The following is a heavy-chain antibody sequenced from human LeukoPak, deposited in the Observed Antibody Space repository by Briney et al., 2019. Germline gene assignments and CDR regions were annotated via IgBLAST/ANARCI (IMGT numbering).Heavy chain of an antibody. CDR2: FDPEDGET. Sequence: ASVKVSCKVSGYTLTELSMHWVRQAPGKGLEWMGGFDPEDGETIYAQKFQGRVTTTEDTSTDTAYMELSSLRSEDTAVYYCATDLQGFGNFDYWGQGTLVTVSS. V-gene: IGHV1-24*01. J-gene: IGHJ4*02. D-gene: IGHD3-10*01. CDR3: ATDLQGFGNFDY. CDR1: GYTLTELS.